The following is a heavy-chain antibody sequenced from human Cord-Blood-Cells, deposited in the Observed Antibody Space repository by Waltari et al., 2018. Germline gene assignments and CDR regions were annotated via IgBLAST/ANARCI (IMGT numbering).Heavy chain of an antibody. Sequence: QVQLQESGPGLVKPSETLSLTCTVSGYSISSGYYWGWIRQPPGKGLEGIGSIYHSGCTYDNPSRKSRVTISVDTSKNQFSLKLSSVTAADTAVYYCARDRNSYYYYYYGMDVWGQGTTVTVSS. CDR1: GYSISSGYY. CDR2: IYHSGCT. J-gene: IGHJ6*02. D-gene: IGHD1-7*01. V-gene: IGHV4-38-2*02. CDR3: ARDRNSYYYYYYGMDV.